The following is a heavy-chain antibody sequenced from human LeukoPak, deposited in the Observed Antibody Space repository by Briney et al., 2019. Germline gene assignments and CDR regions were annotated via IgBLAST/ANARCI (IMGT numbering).Heavy chain of an antibody. CDR1: GFTFSAYE. Sequence: PGGSLRLSCAASGFTFSAYEINWVRQAPGKGLEWVSYISSSGDILYYADSVKGRFTISRDNSKNTLNLQMNSLRAEDTAMYFCARGQDLTGGTPNWYFDLWGRGALVAVSS. J-gene: IGHJ2*01. CDR3: ARGQDLTGGTPNWYFDL. CDR2: ISSSGDIL. V-gene: IGHV3-48*03. D-gene: IGHD1-14*01.